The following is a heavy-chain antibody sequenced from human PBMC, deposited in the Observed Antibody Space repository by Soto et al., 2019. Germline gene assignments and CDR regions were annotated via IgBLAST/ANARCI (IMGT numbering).Heavy chain of an antibody. CDR2: ISSSSSTI. Sequence: WGSLRLSCAASGFTFSSYSMNWVRQAPGKGLEWVSYISSSSSTIYYADSVKGRFTISRDNAKNSLYLQMNSLRAEDTAVYYCARGRQQLVLGSDWFDPWGQGTLVTVSS. V-gene: IGHV3-48*01. D-gene: IGHD6-13*01. CDR1: GFTFSSYS. CDR3: ARGRQQLVLGSDWFDP. J-gene: IGHJ5*02.